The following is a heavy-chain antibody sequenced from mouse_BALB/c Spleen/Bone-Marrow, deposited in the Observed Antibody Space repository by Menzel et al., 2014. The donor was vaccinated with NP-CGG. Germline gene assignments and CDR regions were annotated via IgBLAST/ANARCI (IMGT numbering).Heavy chain of an antibody. V-gene: IGHV1S34*01. CDR1: GYSFTGYY. CDR3: AREWLKGLCVLDY. Sequence: LVKTGASVKISCKASGYSFTGYYMHWVKQSHGKSLEWIGYISCFNGATSYNQNFKDKATFTVDTSSSTAYMQFNSLTSEDSAVYYCAREWLKGLCVLDYWGQGTSVTVSS. D-gene: IGHD2-2*01. J-gene: IGHJ4*01. CDR2: ISCFNGAT.